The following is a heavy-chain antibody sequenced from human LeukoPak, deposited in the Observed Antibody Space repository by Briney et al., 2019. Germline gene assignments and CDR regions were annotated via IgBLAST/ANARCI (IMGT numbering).Heavy chain of an antibody. CDR3: ARRLISMVRGGDAFDI. Sequence: GASLQISCEGSGSIFTSYWIGWGRQLPGKRLEWMGIIYPGDSDTSDSPSFHGQVTISADKSISTAYLQWSSLKVSETAMYYCARRLISMVRGGDAFDIWGQGTMVTVSS. J-gene: IGHJ3*02. CDR1: GSIFTSYW. V-gene: IGHV5-51*01. D-gene: IGHD3-10*01. CDR2: IYPGDSDT.